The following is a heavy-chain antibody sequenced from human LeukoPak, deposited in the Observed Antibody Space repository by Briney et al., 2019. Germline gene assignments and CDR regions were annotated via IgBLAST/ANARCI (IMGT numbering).Heavy chain of an antibody. D-gene: IGHD2-15*01. CDR2: IYYSGST. CDR1: GGSISSGDYY. Sequence: SEALSLTCTVSGGSISSGDYYWSWIRQPPGKGLEWIGYIYYSGSTYYNPSLKSRVTISVDTSKNQFSLKLSSVTAADTAVYYCARVLCSGGSCYFDYWGQGTLVTVSS. J-gene: IGHJ4*02. CDR3: ARVLCSGGSCYFDY. V-gene: IGHV4-30-4*08.